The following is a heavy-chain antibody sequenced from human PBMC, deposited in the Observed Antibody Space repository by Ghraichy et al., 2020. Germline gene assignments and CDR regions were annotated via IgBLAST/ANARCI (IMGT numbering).Heavy chain of an antibody. CDR1: GGSFSGYY. Sequence: LSLTCAVYGGSFSGYYWSWIRQPPGKGLEWIGEINHSGSTNYNPSLKSRVTISVDTSKNQFSLKLSSVTAADTAVYYCARHPPSFPSIAARRGIGHHFDYWGQGTLVTVSS. CDR2: INHSGST. V-gene: IGHV4-34*01. CDR3: ARHPPSFPSIAARRGIGHHFDY. D-gene: IGHD6-6*01. J-gene: IGHJ4*02.